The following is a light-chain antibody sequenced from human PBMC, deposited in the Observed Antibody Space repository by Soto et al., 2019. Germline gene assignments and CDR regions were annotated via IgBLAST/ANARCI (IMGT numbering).Light chain of an antibody. Sequence: QSALTQPASVSGSPGQSIAISCTGTSSDSGRYDLVSWYRQHPDKAPKLMIYEVTKRPSGVSNRVSGSKSANTASLTISGLQAEDEADYYCCSYAGSNTHYVFGSGAKLTVL. CDR3: CSYAGSNTHYV. V-gene: IGLV2-23*02. CDR1: SSDSGRYDL. J-gene: IGLJ1*01. CDR2: EVT.